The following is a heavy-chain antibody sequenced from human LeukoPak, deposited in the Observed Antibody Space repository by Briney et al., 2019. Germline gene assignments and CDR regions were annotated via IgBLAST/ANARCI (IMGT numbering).Heavy chain of an antibody. J-gene: IGHJ4*02. CDR1: GFTFSSYA. CDR3: ARDTPSRRRGGSGYSYGFNYYFDY. V-gene: IGHV3-30*14. D-gene: IGHD5-18*01. Sequence: GGSLRLSCAASGFTFSSYAMHWVRQAPGKGLEWVAVISYDGSNKYYADSVKGRFTISRDNSKNTLYLQMNSLRAEDTGVYYCARDTPSRRRGGSGYSYGFNYYFDYWGQGTLVTVSS. CDR2: ISYDGSNK.